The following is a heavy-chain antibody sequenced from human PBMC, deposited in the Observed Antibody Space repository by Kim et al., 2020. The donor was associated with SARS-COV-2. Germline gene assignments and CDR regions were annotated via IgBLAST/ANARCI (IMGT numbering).Heavy chain of an antibody. V-gene: IGHV3-30*01. J-gene: IGHJ4*02. Sequence: ADSVKGRFTISRDNSKNTVYLSMNSLRAEDTAVYYCARGDCGSTSCYFDYWGQGTLVTVSS. CDR3: ARGDCGSTSCYFDY. D-gene: IGHD2-2*01.